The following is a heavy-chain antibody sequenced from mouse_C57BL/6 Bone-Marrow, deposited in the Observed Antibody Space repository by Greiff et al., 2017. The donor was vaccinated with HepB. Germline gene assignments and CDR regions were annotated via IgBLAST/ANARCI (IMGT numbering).Heavy chain of an antibody. J-gene: IGHJ1*03. CDR2: IDPETGGT. Sequence: QVQLKESGAELVRPGASVTLSCKASGYTFTDYEMHWVKQTPVHGLEWIGAIDPETGGTAYNQKFKGKAILTADKSSSTAYMELRSLTSEDSAVYYCTRGTYSNYWYFDVWGTGTTVTVSS. CDR3: TRGTYSNYWYFDV. V-gene: IGHV1-15*01. D-gene: IGHD2-5*01. CDR1: GYTFTDYE.